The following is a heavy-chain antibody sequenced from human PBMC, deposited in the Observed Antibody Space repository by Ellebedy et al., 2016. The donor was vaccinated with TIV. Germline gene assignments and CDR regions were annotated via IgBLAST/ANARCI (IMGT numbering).Heavy chain of an antibody. CDR3: ARNWRYYDSSGYISRDWFDP. CDR2: INPSGGST. CDR1: GYTFTSYY. D-gene: IGHD3-22*01. J-gene: IGHJ5*02. V-gene: IGHV1-46*01. Sequence: ASVKVSXKASGYTFTSYYMHWVRQAPGQGLEWMGIINPSGGSTSYAQKFQGRVTMTRDTSTSTVYMELSSLRSEDTAVYYCARNWRYYDSSGYISRDWFDPWGQGTLVTVSS.